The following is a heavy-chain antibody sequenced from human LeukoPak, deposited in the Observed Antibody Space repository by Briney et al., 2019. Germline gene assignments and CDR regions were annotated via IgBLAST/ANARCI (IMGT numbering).Heavy chain of an antibody. J-gene: IGHJ6*03. CDR2: ISGSGGST. CDR1: GFTFSSYA. CDR3: AKVIAAAGTYYYYYMDV. D-gene: IGHD6-13*01. Sequence: LPGGSLRLSRAASGFTFSSYAMSWVRQAPGKGLEWVSAISGSGGSTYYADSVKGRFTISRDNSKNTLYLQMNSLRAEDTAVYYCAKVIAAAGTYYYYYMDVWGKGTTVTVSS. V-gene: IGHV3-23*01.